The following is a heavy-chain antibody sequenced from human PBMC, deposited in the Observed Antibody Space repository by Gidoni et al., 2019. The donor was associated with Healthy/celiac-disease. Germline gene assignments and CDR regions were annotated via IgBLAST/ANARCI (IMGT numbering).Heavy chain of an antibody. CDR2: INHSGST. Sequence: QVQLQQWGAGLFTPSETLSLTCAVYGGSFSVYYWSWIRQPPGKGLEWIGEINHSGSTNYNPSLKSRVTISVDTSKNQFSLKLSSVTAADTAVYYCARDTVTTESWSYYGMDVWGQGTTVTVSS. CDR3: ARDTVTTESWSYYGMDV. D-gene: IGHD4-17*01. CDR1: GGSFSVYY. V-gene: IGHV4-34*01. J-gene: IGHJ6*02.